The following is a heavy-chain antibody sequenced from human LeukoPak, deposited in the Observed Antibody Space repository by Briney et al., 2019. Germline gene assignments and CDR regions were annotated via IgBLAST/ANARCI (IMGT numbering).Heavy chain of an antibody. CDR2: VFYSGPT. D-gene: IGHD1-26*01. CDR3: AGRSARYFDS. Sequence: PLETLSLTCTVSGDSIDSYYWSWIRQPPGEGLRWIGYVFYSGPTNYDASLKSRVAISVDRSKNQFSLKLTSVSAADTAVYYCAGRSARYFDSWGQGTPVTVSS. J-gene: IGHJ4*02. CDR1: GDSIDSYY. V-gene: IGHV4-59*01.